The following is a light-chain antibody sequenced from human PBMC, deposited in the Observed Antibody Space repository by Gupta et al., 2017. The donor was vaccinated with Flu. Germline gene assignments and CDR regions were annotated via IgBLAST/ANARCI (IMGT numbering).Light chain of an antibody. CDR1: NIGGKS. J-gene: IGLJ3*02. CDR3: QVWDSSSDHRV. CDR2: DDT. Sequence: SYVLTKPPSVSVAPGQTAWITCGGNNIGGKSVHWYQQRPGQAPVVVVSDDTDRPSGIPERFSGSNSGNTATLTISRVEAGDEADYYCQVWDSSSDHRVFGGGTKVTVL. V-gene: IGLV3-21*02.